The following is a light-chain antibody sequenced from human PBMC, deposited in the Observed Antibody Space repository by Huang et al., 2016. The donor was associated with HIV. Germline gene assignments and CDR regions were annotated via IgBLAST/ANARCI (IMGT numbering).Light chain of an antibody. V-gene: IGKV3-15*01. J-gene: IGKJ2*01. CDR3: QQYNNWPPAYT. CDR2: GAS. CDR1: QSISSI. Sequence: EIVMTQSPATLSVSPGESATVSCRASQSISSILAWYQQKPGQAPRLIIYGASTRATGIPVRFSGSGSGTEFTRTISSLQSEDFAMYYCQQYNNWPPAYTFGQGTKLEIK.